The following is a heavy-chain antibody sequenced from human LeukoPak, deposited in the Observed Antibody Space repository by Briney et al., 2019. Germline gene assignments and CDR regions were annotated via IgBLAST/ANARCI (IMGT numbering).Heavy chain of an antibody. J-gene: IGHJ6*03. CDR1: GFTFSSYW. CDR2: ISSSSSYI. CDR3: ARDNGDWNYYYYYMDV. V-gene: IGHV3-21*01. D-gene: IGHD2-21*01. Sequence: PGGSLRLSCAASGFTFSSYWMHWVRQAPGKGLEWVSSISSSSSYIYYADSVKGRFTISRDNAKNSLYLQMNSLRAEDTAVYYCARDNGDWNYYYYYMDVWGKGTTVTVSS.